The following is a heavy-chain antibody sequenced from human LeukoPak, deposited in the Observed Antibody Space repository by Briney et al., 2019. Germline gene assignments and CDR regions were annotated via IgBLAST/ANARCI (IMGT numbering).Heavy chain of an antibody. J-gene: IGHJ6*03. CDR2: IYYSGST. CDR3: ARDPLRPDVYYYYMDV. CDR1: GGSISSYY. Sequence: SETLSLTCTVSGGSISSYYWSWIRQPPGKGLEWIGYIYYSGSTNYNPSLKSRVTISVDTSKNQFSLKLSSVTAADTAVYYCARDPLRPDVYYYYMDVWGKGTTVTVSS. V-gene: IGHV4-59*12.